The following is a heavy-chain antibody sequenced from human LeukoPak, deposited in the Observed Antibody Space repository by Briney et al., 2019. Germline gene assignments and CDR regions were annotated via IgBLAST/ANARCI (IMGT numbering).Heavy chain of an antibody. CDR2: IYYGGST. CDR1: GGSISSGGYY. CDR3: ARHERYNWNAYYYFDY. D-gene: IGHD1-20*01. J-gene: IGHJ4*02. Sequence: SETLSLTCTVSGGSISSGGYYWSWIRQHPGKGLEWIGYIYYGGSTYYNPSLKSRVTISVDTSKNQFSLKLSSVTAADTAVYYCARHERYNWNAYYYFDYWGQGTLVTVSS. V-gene: IGHV4-31*03.